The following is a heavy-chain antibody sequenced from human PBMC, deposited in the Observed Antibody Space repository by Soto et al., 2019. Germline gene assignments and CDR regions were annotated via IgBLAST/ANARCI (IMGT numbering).Heavy chain of an antibody. Sequence: SETLSLTCTVSGGSISSGGYYWSWIRQHPGKGLEWIGYIYYSGSTYYNPSLKSRVTISVDTSKNQFSLKLSSVTAADTAVYYCARERRDYYYSSGYYYEWVYFDYWGQGTLVTVSS. CDR3: ARERRDYYYSSGYYYEWVYFDY. CDR2: IYYSGST. J-gene: IGHJ4*02. D-gene: IGHD3-22*01. CDR1: GGSISSGGYY. V-gene: IGHV4-31*03.